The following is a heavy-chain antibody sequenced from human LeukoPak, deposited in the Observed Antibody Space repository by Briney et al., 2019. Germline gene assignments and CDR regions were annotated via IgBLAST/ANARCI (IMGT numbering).Heavy chain of an antibody. CDR1: GFTFSSYW. D-gene: IGHD3-22*01. V-gene: IGHV3-7*01. CDR2: IKQDGSEK. Sequence: GGSLRLSCAASGFTFSSYWVSWVRQAPGKGLEWVANIKQDGSEKYYVDSVKGRFTISRDNAKNSLYLQMNSLRAEDTAVYYCTKYYYDSSGYYPTFDYWGQGTLVTVSS. CDR3: TKYYYDSSGYYPTFDY. J-gene: IGHJ4*02.